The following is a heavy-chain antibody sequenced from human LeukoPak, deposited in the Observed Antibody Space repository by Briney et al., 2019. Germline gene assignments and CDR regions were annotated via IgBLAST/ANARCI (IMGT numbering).Heavy chain of an antibody. CDR2: INQSGRT. CDR1: GGSFSGYY. CDR3: ARGYGSGFAY. Sequence: PSETLSLTCAVYGGSFSGYYWSWIRQSPGKGLEWIGEINQSGRTTHNPSLKSRVTISVDTSKNQFSLKVSSVTAADTAVYYCARGYGSGFAYWGQGTLVTVSS. V-gene: IGHV4-34*01. D-gene: IGHD3-10*01. J-gene: IGHJ4*02.